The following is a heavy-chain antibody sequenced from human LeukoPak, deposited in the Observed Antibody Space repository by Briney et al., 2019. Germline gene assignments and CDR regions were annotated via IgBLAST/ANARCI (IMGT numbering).Heavy chain of an antibody. CDR1: GFTFSSYS. CDR3: AKVQYYYDSSGYFPTDY. CDR2: ISSSSSYI. D-gene: IGHD3-22*01. V-gene: IGHV3-21*01. J-gene: IGHJ4*02. Sequence: GGSLRLSCAASGFTFSSYSMNWVRQAPGKGQECVSSISSSSSYIYYADSVKGRFTISRDNSKNTLYLQMNSLRAEDTAVYYCAKVQYYYDSSGYFPTDYWGQGTLVTVSS.